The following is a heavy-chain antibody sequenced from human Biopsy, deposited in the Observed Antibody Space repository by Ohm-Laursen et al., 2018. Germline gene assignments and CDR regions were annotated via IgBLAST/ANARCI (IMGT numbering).Heavy chain of an antibody. CDR2: NIPILGTG. D-gene: IGHD3-9*01. CDR3: ATKLTGYFHH. CDR1: GGTFSNYG. J-gene: IGHJ1*01. V-gene: IGHV1-69*06. Sequence: SPVKVSCNVPGGTFSNYGVNWVRQAPGQGLEWLGGNIPILGTGNYAQKFQDRVTVAADTSTSTATMELRSLRSDDTAVYYCATKLTGYFHHWGQGTLVIVSS.